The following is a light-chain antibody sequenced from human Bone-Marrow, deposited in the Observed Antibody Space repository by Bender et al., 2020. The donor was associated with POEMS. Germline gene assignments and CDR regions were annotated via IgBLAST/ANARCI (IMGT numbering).Light chain of an antibody. CDR3: YSTDSSATEMV. CDR1: ALPKQY. V-gene: IGLV3-25*02. J-gene: IGLJ2*01. CDR2: KDS. Sequence: SYEVTQPPSVSVSPGQTARITCSADALPKQYAYWYQQKPGQAPVLVIYKDSERPSGIPERFSGSGSGTVATLTINGAQVEDEADYYCYSTDSSATEMVFGGGTKLTVL.